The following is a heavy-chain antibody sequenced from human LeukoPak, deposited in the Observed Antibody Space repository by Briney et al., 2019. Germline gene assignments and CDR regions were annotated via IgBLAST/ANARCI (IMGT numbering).Heavy chain of an antibody. Sequence: ASVKVSCKASGYTFTGYYMHWVRQAPGQGLGWMGWINPNSGGTNYAQKFQGRATMTRDTSISTAYMELSRLRSDDTAVYYCASSSAGWNYELDYWGQGTLVTVSS. D-gene: IGHD1-7*01. J-gene: IGHJ4*02. CDR1: GYTFTGYY. CDR3: ASSSAGWNYELDY. V-gene: IGHV1-2*02. CDR2: INPNSGGT.